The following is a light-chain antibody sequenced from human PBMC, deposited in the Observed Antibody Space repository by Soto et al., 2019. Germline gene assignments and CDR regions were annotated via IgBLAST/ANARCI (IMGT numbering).Light chain of an antibody. Sequence: QSVLTQPRSVSGSPGQSVTISCTGTSSDVGEYDYVSWYQHHPGKAPKLMIYEVDKRPSGVPNRFSGSKSGNTASLTISGLQAEDEADYYCSSFVHKNNLLFGGGTKVTVL. CDR1: SSDVGEYDY. CDR3: SSFVHKNNLL. J-gene: IGLJ2*01. CDR2: EVD. V-gene: IGLV2-11*01.